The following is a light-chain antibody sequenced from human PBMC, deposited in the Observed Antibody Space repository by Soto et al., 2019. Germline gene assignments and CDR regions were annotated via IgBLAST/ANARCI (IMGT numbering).Light chain of an antibody. CDR1: RSNIGTGYD. CDR3: QSYDSSLSGSV. V-gene: IGLV1-40*01. J-gene: IGLJ1*01. Sequence: QSVLTPPPSVSGAPGQRVTISCTGSRSNIGTGYDVHWYQQLQGKAPKLLIYANTNRPSGVPAPFSGSQSGGSASLAITGLQSDEEADYYCQSYDSSLSGSVVGTGTKLTVL. CDR2: ANT.